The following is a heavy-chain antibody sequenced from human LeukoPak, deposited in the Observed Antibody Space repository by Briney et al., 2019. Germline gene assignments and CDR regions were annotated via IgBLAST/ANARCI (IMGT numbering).Heavy chain of an antibody. CDR3: ARVYHYDFWSGYPSDAFDI. Sequence: PSETLSLTCTVSGGSNSSGSYYWSWIRQPAGKGLEWIGRIYTSGSTNYNPSLKSRVTISVDTSKNQFSLKLSSVTAADTAVYYCARVYHYDFWSGYPSDAFDIWGQGTMVTVSS. CDR2: IYTSGST. V-gene: IGHV4-61*02. J-gene: IGHJ3*02. D-gene: IGHD3-3*01. CDR1: GGSNSSGSYY.